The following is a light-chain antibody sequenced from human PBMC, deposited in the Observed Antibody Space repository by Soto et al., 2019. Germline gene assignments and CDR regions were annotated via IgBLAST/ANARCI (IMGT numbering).Light chain of an antibody. V-gene: IGKV3-11*01. CDR3: QQRRDWPLT. CDR1: QSLNSY. CDR2: DAS. Sequence: EIVLTQSPATLSLSPGESATLSCMDSQSLNSYLAWFQQKPGQAPRLLIYDASNRAADITARFSGSGSGTDFTLTISSLEPADFAVYYCQQRRDWPLTFGGGTKVEIK. J-gene: IGKJ4*01.